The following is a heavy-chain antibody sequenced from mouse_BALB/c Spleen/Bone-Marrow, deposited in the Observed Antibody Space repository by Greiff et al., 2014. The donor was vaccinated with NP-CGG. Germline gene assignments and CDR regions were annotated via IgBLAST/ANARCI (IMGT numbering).Heavy chain of an antibody. J-gene: IGHJ2*01. CDR2: ISSGGGNT. Sequence: EVKVEESGGGLVKPGGSLKLSCAASGFAFSSYDMSWVRQTPEKRLEWVAYISSGGGNTYYPDTVKGRFTTSRDNAKNTLYLQMSSLKSEDTAMYYCARHGSGYDWGQGTTLTVSS. CDR1: GFAFSSYD. V-gene: IGHV5-12-1*01. D-gene: IGHD3-1*01. CDR3: ARHGSGYD.